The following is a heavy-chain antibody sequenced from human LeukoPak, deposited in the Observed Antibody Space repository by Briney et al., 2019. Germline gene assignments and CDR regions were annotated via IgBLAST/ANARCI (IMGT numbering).Heavy chain of an antibody. Sequence: SETLSLTCTVSGGSISSYYWSWIRQPPGKGLGWIGYIYYSGSTNYNPSLKSRVTISVDTSKNQFSLKLSSVTAADTAVYYCARDFGVVTNGAFDIWGQGTMVTVSS. J-gene: IGHJ3*02. CDR3: ARDFGVVTNGAFDI. CDR1: GGSISSYY. D-gene: IGHD3-3*01. CDR2: IYYSGST. V-gene: IGHV4-59*01.